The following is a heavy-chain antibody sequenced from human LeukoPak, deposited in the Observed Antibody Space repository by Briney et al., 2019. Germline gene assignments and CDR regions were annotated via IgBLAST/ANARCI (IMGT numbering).Heavy chain of an antibody. D-gene: IGHD6-19*01. J-gene: IGHJ4*02. V-gene: IGHV3-21*05. CDR1: GFTFSSYG. CDR2: ISSSTSYT. Sequence: GRSLRLSCAASGFTFSSYGMHWVRQAPGKGLEWVSYISSSTSYTNYADSVKGRFTISRDDAKNSLFLQMNSLRAEDTAVYFCAKISGSGWYFDYWGQGTLVTVSS. CDR3: AKISGSGWYFDY.